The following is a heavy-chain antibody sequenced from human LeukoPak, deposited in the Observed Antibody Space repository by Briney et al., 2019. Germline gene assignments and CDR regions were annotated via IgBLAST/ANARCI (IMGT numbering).Heavy chain of an antibody. CDR1: GDSISNYY. Sequence: SETLSLTCTVSGDSISNYYWSWIRQPPGKGLEWIGYIYHTGSTTYNPSLKSRVTISVDTSKNQFSLKLSSVNAADTAVYYCAREGSGYYFADYWGQGTLVTVSS. V-gene: IGHV4-59*01. CDR3: AREGSGYYFADY. D-gene: IGHD3-22*01. J-gene: IGHJ4*02. CDR2: IYHTGST.